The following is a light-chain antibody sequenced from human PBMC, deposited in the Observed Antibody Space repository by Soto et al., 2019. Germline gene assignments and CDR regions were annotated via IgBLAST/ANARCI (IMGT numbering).Light chain of an antibody. CDR1: QSVSSNK. CDR2: GAS. Sequence: DIVLTQSPGSLSLSLGDRATLSCRASQSVSSNKLGWYQQRPGQAPRVIIYGASTMATGIPERFSGSGSGTDFTLTISRLEPEDFATYYCQQYGRTPFTFGRGTKVDIK. V-gene: IGKV3-20*01. J-gene: IGKJ3*01. CDR3: QQYGRTPFT.